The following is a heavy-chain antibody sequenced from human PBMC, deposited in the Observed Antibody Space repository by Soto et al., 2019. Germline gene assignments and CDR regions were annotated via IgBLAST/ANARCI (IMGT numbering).Heavy chain of an antibody. CDR2: SHQSGNT. V-gene: IGHV4-4*02. J-gene: IGHJ4*01. CDR3: ATRDSSRFD. D-gene: IGHD6-13*01. CDR1: GVSISSHDW. Sequence: QVQLQESGPGLVKPSGTLSLTCAVSGVSISSHDWWTWVRQPPGKGLEWIGESHQSGNTNYNSSLESRVTISVDKSKTQFSLKLSSVTVADTAVYYCATRDSSRFDWGHGTLVTVSS.